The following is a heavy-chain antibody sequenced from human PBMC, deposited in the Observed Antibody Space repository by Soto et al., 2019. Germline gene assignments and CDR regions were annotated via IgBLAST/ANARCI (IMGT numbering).Heavy chain of an antibody. Sequence: EVQLVESGGGLVQPGGSLRLSCAASGFTFSSHWMHWVRQAPGKGLVWVSRINGDGISTSYADSVKGRFTICRDNSKNMLYLQVNSLRADDTAEYYCAGSPGLSSISGTTLGAWGQGTLVTVSS. CDR1: GFTFSSHW. V-gene: IGHV3-74*01. CDR2: INGDGIST. CDR3: AGSPGLSSISGTTLGA. J-gene: IGHJ5*01. D-gene: IGHD1-7*01.